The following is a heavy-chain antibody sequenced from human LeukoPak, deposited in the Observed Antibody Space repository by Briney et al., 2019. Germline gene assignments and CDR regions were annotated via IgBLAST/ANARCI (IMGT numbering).Heavy chain of an antibody. Sequence: GGSLRLSCAASGFTFSSYAMHWVRQAPGKGLEWVAVISYDGSNKYYADSVKGRFTISRDNSKNTLYLQMNSLRAEDTAVYYCARDREQWLVGHYFDYWGQGTLVTVSS. CDR2: ISYDGSNK. D-gene: IGHD6-19*01. CDR3: ARDREQWLVGHYFDY. V-gene: IGHV3-30-3*01. CDR1: GFTFSSYA. J-gene: IGHJ4*02.